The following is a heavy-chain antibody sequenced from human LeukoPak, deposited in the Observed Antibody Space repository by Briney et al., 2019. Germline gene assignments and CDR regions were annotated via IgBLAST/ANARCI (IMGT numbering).Heavy chain of an antibody. CDR2: IYPGDSDT. D-gene: IGHD3-10*01. CDR1: GFSFSSNS. J-gene: IGHJ4*02. Sequence: GGSLRLSCAASGFSFSSNSMNWVRQAPGKGLEWMGIIYPGDSDTRYSPSFQGQVTISADKSISTAYLQWSSLKASDTAMYYCARLFYYGSGSRTQLFDYWGQGTLVTVSS. CDR3: ARLFYYGSGSRTQLFDY. V-gene: IGHV5-51*01.